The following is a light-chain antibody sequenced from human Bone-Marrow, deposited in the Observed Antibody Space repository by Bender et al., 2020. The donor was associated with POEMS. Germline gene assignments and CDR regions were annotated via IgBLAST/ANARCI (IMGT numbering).Light chain of an antibody. Sequence: QSALTQPASVSGSPGQSITISCSGTSSDVGSYNLVSWYQHHPGKAPKLMIYDVSKRPSGVPDRFSGSKSGNTASLTIFGLQAEDEADYYCCSYAGSYTFDVFGTGTKVTVL. V-gene: IGLV2-11*01. CDR1: SSDVGSYNL. CDR2: DVS. CDR3: CSYAGSYTFDV. J-gene: IGLJ1*01.